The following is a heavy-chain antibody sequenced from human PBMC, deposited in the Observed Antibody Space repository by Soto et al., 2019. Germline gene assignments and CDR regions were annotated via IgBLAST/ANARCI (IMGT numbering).Heavy chain of an antibody. CDR3: AKETNYDILTGYSYFDY. V-gene: IGHV3-30*18. CDR2: ISYDGSNK. CDR1: GFTFSSYG. J-gene: IGHJ4*02. D-gene: IGHD3-9*01. Sequence: WGSLRLSCAASGFTFSSYGMHWVRQAPGKGLEWVAVISYDGSNKYYAASVKGRFTISRDNSKNTLYLQMNSLRAEDTAVYYCAKETNYDILTGYSYFDYWGQGPLVTV.